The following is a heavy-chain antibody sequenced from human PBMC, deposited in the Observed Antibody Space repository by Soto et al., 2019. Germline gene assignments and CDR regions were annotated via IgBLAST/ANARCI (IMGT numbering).Heavy chain of an antibody. CDR1: VYTFTSYD. V-gene: IGHV1-8*01. CDR2: MNPNSGNT. CDR3: AREEYQLLSSYYYYMDV. J-gene: IGHJ6*03. Sequence: ASVKVSCKASVYTFTSYDINWVRQATGQGLEWMGWMNPNSGNTGYAQKFQGRVTMTRNTSISTAYMELSSLRSEDTAVYYCAREEYQLLSSYYYYMDVWGKGTTVTVSS. D-gene: IGHD2-2*01.